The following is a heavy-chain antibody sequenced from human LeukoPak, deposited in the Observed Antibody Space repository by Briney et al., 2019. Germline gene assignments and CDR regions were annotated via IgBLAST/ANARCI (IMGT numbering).Heavy chain of an antibody. V-gene: IGHV4-4*02. D-gene: IGHD6-13*01. J-gene: IGHJ4*02. Sequence: SETLSLTCAVSGGSISSSWWSWVRQPPGKGLEWIGEISHSGSTNYNPSLKSRVSISVDKSKNQFSLELSSVTAADTAVYYCTTAFGYSRDWGQGTLVTVSS. CDR3: TTAFGYSRD. CDR2: ISHSGST. CDR1: GGSISSSW.